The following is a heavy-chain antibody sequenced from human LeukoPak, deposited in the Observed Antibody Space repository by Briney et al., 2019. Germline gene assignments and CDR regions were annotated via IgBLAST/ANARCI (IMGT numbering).Heavy chain of an antibody. J-gene: IGHJ4*02. CDR2: ISAYNGNT. D-gene: IGHD5-12*01. CDR1: GYSFTSYG. Sequence: GASVKVSCKASGYSFTSYGISWVRQAPGQGLEWMGWISAYNGNTNYAQKLQGRVTMNTDTSTSTAYMELRSLRSDDTAVYYCAGDSVATGSVYWGQGTLVTVSS. CDR3: AGDSVATGSVY. V-gene: IGHV1-18*01.